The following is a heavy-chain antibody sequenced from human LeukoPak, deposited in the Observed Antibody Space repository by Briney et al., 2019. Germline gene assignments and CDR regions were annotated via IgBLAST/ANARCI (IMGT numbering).Heavy chain of an antibody. D-gene: IGHD4-11*01. CDR3: ARTVRGRGYSNYVGY. V-gene: IGHV1-69*01. CDR2: IIAVFGTA. CDR1: GGTFSSYA. J-gene: IGHJ4*02. Sequence: PVKVSCKASGGTFSSYAISWVRQAPGQGLEWMGGIIAVFGTANYAQKFQGRVTITADESTSTAYMELSSLRSEDTAVYYCARTVRGRGYSNYVGYWGQGTLVTVSS.